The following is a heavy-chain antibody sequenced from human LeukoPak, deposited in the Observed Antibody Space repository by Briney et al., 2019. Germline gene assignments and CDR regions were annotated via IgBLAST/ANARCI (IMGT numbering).Heavy chain of an antibody. CDR2: ISGSGGST. D-gene: IGHD2-8*01. V-gene: IGHV3-23*01. Sequence: GGSLILSCAASGFTFSSYAMSWVRQAPGKGLEWVSDISGSGGSTYYADSVKGRFTISRDNSKNTLYLQMNSLRAEDTAVYYCAKDRSCTNNICHGDFDYWGQGTLVTVSS. CDR1: GFTFSSYA. CDR3: AKDRSCTNNICHGDFDY. J-gene: IGHJ4*02.